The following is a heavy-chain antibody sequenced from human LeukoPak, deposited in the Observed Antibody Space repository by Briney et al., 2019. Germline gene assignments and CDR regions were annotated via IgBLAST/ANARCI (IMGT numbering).Heavy chain of an antibody. V-gene: IGHV3-21*01. CDR1: GLIFSTYS. J-gene: IGHJ4*02. CDR2: ISYSGSI. D-gene: IGHD4-17*01. CDR3: ARPPYGDYEIDYYFDY. Sequence: NPGGFLRLSCAASGLIFSTYSMNWVRQAPGKGLEWVSSISYSGSIYYADSVKGRFTISRDNSKNTLYLQMNSLRAEDTAVYYCARPPYGDYEIDYYFDYWGQGTLATVSS.